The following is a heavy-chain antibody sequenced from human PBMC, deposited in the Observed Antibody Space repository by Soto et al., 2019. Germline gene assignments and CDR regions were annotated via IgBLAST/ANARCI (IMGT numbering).Heavy chain of an antibody. CDR3: ARRCYGSGSRTNYYYYYMDV. CDR2: IYYSGST. Sequence: SETLSLTCTVSGGSISSYYWSWIRQPPGKGLEWIGYIYYSGSTNYNPSLKSRVTISVDTSKNQFSLKLSSVTAADTAVYYCARRCYGSGSRTNYYYYYMDVWGQGTTVTVSS. CDR1: GGSISSYY. J-gene: IGHJ6*03. V-gene: IGHV4-59*08. D-gene: IGHD3-10*01.